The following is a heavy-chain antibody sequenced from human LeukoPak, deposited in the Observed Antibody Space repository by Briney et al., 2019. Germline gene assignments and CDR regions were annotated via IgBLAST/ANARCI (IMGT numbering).Heavy chain of an antibody. CDR3: ARLVVSTWYHEVLLGRDY. V-gene: IGHV4-39*01. D-gene: IGHD6-13*01. J-gene: IGHJ4*02. CDR1: GGSISSRPYY. CDR2: FDYSGST. Sequence: PSETLSLTCTVSGGSISSRPYYWGWIRQPPGRGLEWLGSFDYSGSTYYKPSLKSRVTISVDTSKNQFSLKLSSVTAADTAVYYCARLVVSTWYHEVLLGRDYWGQGTLVTVSS.